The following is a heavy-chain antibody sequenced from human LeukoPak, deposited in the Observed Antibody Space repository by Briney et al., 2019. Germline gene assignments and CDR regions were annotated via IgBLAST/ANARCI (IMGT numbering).Heavy chain of an antibody. CDR3: ARAGSHWHYVY. Sequence: GGSLRLSCAASGFTFSSYWMSWVRQAPGKGLEWVANIKQDGSERYYVDSVKGRFTISRDNAKNSLSLQMNNLRVEDTAVYYCARAGSHWHYVYWGQGTVVTVSS. D-gene: IGHD3-10*01. J-gene: IGHJ4*02. V-gene: IGHV3-7*01. CDR1: GFTFSSYW. CDR2: IKQDGSER.